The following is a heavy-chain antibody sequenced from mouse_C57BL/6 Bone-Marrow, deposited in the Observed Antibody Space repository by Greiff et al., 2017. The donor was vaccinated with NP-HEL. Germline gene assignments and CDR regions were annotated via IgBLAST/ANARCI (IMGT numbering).Heavy chain of an antibody. CDR2: ISNGGGST. Sequence: EVKLMESGGGLVQPGGSLKLSCAASGFTFSDYYMYWVRQTPEKRLEWVAYISNGGGSTYYPDTVKGRFTISRDNAKNTLYLQMSRLKSEDTAMYYCARDDYWGQGTTLTVSS. CDR1: GFTFSDYY. J-gene: IGHJ2*01. CDR3: ARDDY. V-gene: IGHV5-12*01.